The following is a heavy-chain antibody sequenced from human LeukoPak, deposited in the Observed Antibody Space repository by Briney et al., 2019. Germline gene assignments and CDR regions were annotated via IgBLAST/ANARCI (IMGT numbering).Heavy chain of an antibody. V-gene: IGHV4-59*12. CDR2: IYYSGST. Sequence: SETLSLTCTVSGASITGYYWSWVRQPPGKGLECIGYIYYSGSTNYNPSLKSRVSISVDTSKSQFSLKLSSVTAADTAVYYCARGVVNEGTIDYWGQGTLVTVSS. J-gene: IGHJ4*02. CDR3: ARGVVNEGTIDY. CDR1: GASITGYY. D-gene: IGHD1-7*01.